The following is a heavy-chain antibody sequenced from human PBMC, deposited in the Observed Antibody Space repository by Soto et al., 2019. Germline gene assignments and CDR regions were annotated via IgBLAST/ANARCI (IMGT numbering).Heavy chain of an antibody. Sequence: QVQLVQSGAEVRKPGASVKVSCKASGYTLTNYGFTWVRQAPGLGLEWMGWIRTYNGNTNYAQKLQGRVTMTTDTSTSTAYMELRSLRSDDTALYYCARYRIGGGNDFDYWGQGTLVTVSS. D-gene: IGHD1-1*01. CDR3: ARYRIGGGNDFDY. CDR2: IRTYNGNT. CDR1: GYTLTNYG. J-gene: IGHJ4*02. V-gene: IGHV1-18*01.